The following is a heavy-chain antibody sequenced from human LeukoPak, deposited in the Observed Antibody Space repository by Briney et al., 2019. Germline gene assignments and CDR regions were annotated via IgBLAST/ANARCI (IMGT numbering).Heavy chain of an antibody. J-gene: IGHJ6*03. CDR2: NIPIFGTA. CDR3: AVVVATYYYYYYMDV. Sequence: SVKVSCKASGYTFTGYYIHWVRQPPGQGLEWMGGNIPIFGTANYAQKFQGRVTITTDESTSTAYMELSSLRSEDTAVYYCAVVVATYYYYYYMDVWGKGTTVTVSS. V-gene: IGHV1-69*05. CDR1: GYTFTGYY. D-gene: IGHD2-15*01.